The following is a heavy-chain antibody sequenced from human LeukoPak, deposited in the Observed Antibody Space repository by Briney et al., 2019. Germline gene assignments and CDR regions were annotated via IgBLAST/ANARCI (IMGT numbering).Heavy chain of an antibody. CDR1: GYTLTELS. D-gene: IGHD6-19*01. V-gene: IGHV1-24*01. CDR2: FDPEDGET. J-gene: IGHJ4*02. CDR3: ATDFGSGWYVGY. Sequence: GASVKVSCKVPGYTLTELSMRWVRQAPGKGLEWMGGFDPEDGETIYAQKFQGRVTMTEDTSTDTAYMELSSLRSEDTAVYYCATDFGSGWYVGYWGQGTLVTVSS.